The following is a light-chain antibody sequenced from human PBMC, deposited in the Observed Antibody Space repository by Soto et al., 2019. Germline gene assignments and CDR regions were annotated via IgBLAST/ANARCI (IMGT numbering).Light chain of an antibody. CDR3: QQYYNWPRTWT. CDR2: GAF. CDR1: QSVATK. Sequence: EIVVTQSPGTLSVSPGERATLTCRASQSVATKIAWYQQKPGQAPRLLIYGAFTRATGIPARFSGSGSGTEFTLIIDILQSEDFAVYHCQQYYNWPRTWTFGQGTKVEVK. V-gene: IGKV3-15*01. J-gene: IGKJ1*01.